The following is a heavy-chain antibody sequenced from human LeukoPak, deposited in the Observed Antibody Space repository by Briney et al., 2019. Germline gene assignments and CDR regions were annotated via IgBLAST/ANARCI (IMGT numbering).Heavy chain of an antibody. V-gene: IGHV3-48*01. CDR1: GVTFSSYS. CDR3: ARGRVITMVRGVLVY. Sequence: GGSLRLSCAASGVTFSSYSMNWVRQAPGKGLEWVSYISSSSSTIYYADSVKGRFTISRDNAKNSLYLQMNSLRAEDTAVYYCARGRVITMVRGVLVYWGQGTLVTVPS. J-gene: IGHJ4*02. D-gene: IGHD3-10*01. CDR2: ISSSSSTI.